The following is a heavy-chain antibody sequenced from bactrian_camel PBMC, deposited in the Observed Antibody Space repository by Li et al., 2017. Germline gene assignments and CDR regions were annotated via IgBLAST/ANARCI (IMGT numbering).Heavy chain of an antibody. CDR3: AAVTGCSLTPWLRDPGNKSGPMN. Sequence: HVQLVESGGGSAQAGGSLNLSCAATGKTNVLNCMGWFRQAPGKEREGVAVITRIHGGTEYADSVKGRFIISRDSSKMTWSLQMNNLKPEGTAMYYCAAVTGCSLTPWLRDPGNKSGPMNWGQGTQVTVS. V-gene: IGHV3S63*01. J-gene: IGHJ4*01. D-gene: IGHD3*01. CDR1: GKTNVLNC. CDR2: ITRIHGGT.